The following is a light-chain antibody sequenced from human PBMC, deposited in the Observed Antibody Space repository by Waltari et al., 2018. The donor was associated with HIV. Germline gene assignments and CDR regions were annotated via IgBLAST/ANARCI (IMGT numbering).Light chain of an antibody. Sequence: SPSTLSASVVDRVTITCRASQSISSWLAWYQQKPGKAPKLLIYKASNLESGVPSRFSGSGSGTEFTLTISGLQPDDFATYYCLQYDTYSRTFGQGTRVEIK. CDR2: KAS. CDR1: QSISSW. CDR3: LQYDTYSRT. V-gene: IGKV1-5*03. J-gene: IGKJ1*01.